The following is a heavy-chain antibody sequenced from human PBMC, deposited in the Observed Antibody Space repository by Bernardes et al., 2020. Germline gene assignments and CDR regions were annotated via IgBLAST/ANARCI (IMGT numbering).Heavy chain of an antibody. CDR1: GFTFNTFR. J-gene: IGHJ6*02. Sequence: GSLSLSCAASGFTFNTFRMNWVRQAPGRGLEWLSYINSDGDRVYYADSVKGRFTVSRDNAKNSLYLQMNSLRGEDTAVYYCAREVDSVNGMDVWGLGTTVTVSS. V-gene: IGHV3-48*01. CDR2: INSDGDRV. CDR3: AREVDSVNGMDV. D-gene: IGHD2-21*01.